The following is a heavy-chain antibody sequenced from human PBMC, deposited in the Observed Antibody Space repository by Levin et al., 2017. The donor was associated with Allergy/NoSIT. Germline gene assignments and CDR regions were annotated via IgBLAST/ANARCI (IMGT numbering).Heavy chain of an antibody. Sequence: SQTLSLTCAVYGGSFSGYYWSWIRQPPGKGLEWIGEINHSGSTNYNPSLKSRVTISVDTSKNQFSLKLSSVTAADTAVYYCARVSTLYSSSWYAHAAEYFQHWGQGTLVTVSS. D-gene: IGHD6-13*01. CDR1: GGSFSGYY. CDR3: ARVSTLYSSSWYAHAAEYFQH. V-gene: IGHV4-34*01. J-gene: IGHJ1*01. CDR2: INHSGST.